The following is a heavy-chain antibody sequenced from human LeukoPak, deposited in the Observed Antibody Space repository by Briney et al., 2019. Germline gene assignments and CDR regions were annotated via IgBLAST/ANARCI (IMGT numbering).Heavy chain of an antibody. CDR2: IYSGGST. J-gene: IGHJ4*02. D-gene: IGHD3-22*01. Sequence: GGSLRLSCAASGFTVSSNYMSWIRPAPGKGLEWVSVIYSGGSTYYADSVKGRFTISRDNSKNTLYLQMNSLRAEDTAVYYCARVAGSGYYEYYFDYWGQGTLVTVSS. V-gene: IGHV3-53*01. CDR3: ARVAGSGYYEYYFDY. CDR1: GFTVSSNY.